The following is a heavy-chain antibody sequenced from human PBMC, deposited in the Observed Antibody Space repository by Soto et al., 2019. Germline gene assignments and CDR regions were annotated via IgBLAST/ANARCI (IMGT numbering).Heavy chain of an antibody. CDR2: IYYSGST. Sequence: PSETLSLTCPVSGGSISSSSYYWGWIRQPPGKGLEWIGSIYYSGSTYYNPSLKSRVTISVDTSKNQFSLKLSSVTAADTAVYYCARHPPRNRGYDPFDYWGQGTLVTVSS. V-gene: IGHV4-39*01. J-gene: IGHJ4*02. CDR3: ARHPPRNRGYDPFDY. CDR1: GGSISSSSYY. D-gene: IGHD5-12*01.